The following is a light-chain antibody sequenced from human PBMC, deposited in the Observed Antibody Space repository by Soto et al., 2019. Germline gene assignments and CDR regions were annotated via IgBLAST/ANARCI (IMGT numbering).Light chain of an antibody. CDR3: CSYGGGYTTLL. CDR2: DVT. Sequence: QSVLTQPRSVSGSPGQSVTISCTGTSSDVGGYNYVSWYQQHPGQAPKLMIYDVTKRPSGVPDRFSGCKSGNTASLSISGLQAEDEADYYCCSYGGGYTTLLFGGRTQLPVL. V-gene: IGLV2-11*01. J-gene: IGLJ2*01. CDR1: SSDVGGYNY.